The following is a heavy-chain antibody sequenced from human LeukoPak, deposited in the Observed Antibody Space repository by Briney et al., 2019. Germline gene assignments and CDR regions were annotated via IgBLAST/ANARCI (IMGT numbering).Heavy chain of an antibody. CDR1: GFTFSSYA. J-gene: IGHJ4*02. V-gene: IGHV3-23*01. Sequence: PGGSLRLSCAASGFTFSSYAMSWVRQAPGKGLEWVSAISGSGGSTYYADSVKGRFTISRDNSKNTLYLQMNSLRAEDTAVYYCAKISRYCSSTSCYFYWGQGTLVTVSS. D-gene: IGHD2-2*01. CDR2: ISGSGGST. CDR3: AKISRYCSSTSCYFY.